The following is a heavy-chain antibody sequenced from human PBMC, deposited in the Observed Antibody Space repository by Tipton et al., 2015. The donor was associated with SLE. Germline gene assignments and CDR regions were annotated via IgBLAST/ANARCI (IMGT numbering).Heavy chain of an antibody. CDR3: ARDLKGLGTYNWFDP. V-gene: IGHV4-38-2*02. J-gene: IGHJ5*02. D-gene: IGHD7-27*01. Sequence: TLSLTCTVSGYSISSGYYWGWIRQPPGKVLEWIGSIYLSGSPYYNPSIKSRVTISVDTSKNQFSLTLSAVTAADTAVYYCARDLKGLGTYNWFDPWGQGTLVTVSS. CDR1: GYSISSGYY. CDR2: IYLSGSP.